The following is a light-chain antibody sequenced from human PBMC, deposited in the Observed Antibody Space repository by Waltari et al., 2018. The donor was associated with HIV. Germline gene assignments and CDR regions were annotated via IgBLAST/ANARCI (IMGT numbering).Light chain of an antibody. J-gene: IGLJ2*01. V-gene: IGLV2-14*01. CDR3: SSYTSSSTQ. Sequence: QSALTQPASVSGSPGQSITISCTGTSSDVGGYNYVAWYQQHPSTAPKLMIYEVSNRPSGVSNRFAGSKSGNTASLTISGLQAEDEADYYCSSYTSSSTQFGGGTKLTVL. CDR2: EVS. CDR1: SSDVGGYNY.